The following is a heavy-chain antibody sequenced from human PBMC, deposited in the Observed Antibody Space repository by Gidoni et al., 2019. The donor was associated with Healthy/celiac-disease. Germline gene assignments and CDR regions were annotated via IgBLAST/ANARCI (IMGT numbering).Heavy chain of an antibody. J-gene: IGHJ6*02. CDR3: ARARGIAVAGRGGSYYYYGMDV. V-gene: IGHV4-34*01. CDR2: INHSGST. Sequence: QVQLQQWGAGLLKPSETRSLTCAVYGGSFSGYYWSWILQPPGKGLEWIGEINHSGSTTDNPSLKSRVTISVDTSKNQFSLKLSSVTAADTAVYYCARARGIAVAGRGGSYYYYGMDVWGQGTTVTVSS. D-gene: IGHD6-19*01. CDR1: GGSFSGYY.